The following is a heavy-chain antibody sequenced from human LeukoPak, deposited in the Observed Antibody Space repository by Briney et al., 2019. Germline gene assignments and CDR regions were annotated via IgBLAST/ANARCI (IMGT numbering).Heavy chain of an antibody. CDR2: IWYDGSNK. J-gene: IGHJ3*02. D-gene: IGHD6-19*01. CDR1: GFTFSSYG. CDR3: ARDPGEQWLIADSRIGAFDI. V-gene: IGHV3-33*01. Sequence: GRSLRLSCAASGFTFSSYGMHWVRQAPGKGLEXXXXIWYDGSNKYYADSVKGRFTISRDNSKNTLYLQMNSLRAEDTAVYYCARDPGEQWLIADSRIGAFDIWGQGTMVTVSS.